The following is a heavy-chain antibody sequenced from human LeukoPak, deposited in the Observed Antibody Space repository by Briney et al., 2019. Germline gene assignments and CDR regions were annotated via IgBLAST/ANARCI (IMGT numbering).Heavy chain of an antibody. V-gene: IGHV1-46*01. J-gene: IGHJ4*02. CDR2: INPSGGST. D-gene: IGHD6-13*01. Sequence: ASAKVSCKASGYTFTSYYMHWVRQAPGQGLEWMGIINPSGGSTSYAQKFQGRVTMTTDTSTGTVYMEQSSLRSEDTAVYYCARGMQQLVQGDYWGQGTLVTVSS. CDR1: GYTFTSYY. CDR3: ARGMQQLVQGDY.